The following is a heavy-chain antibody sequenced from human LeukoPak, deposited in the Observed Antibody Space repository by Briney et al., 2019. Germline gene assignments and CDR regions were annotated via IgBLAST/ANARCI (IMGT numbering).Heavy chain of an antibody. CDR2: IYYSGST. CDR1: GGSISSYY. J-gene: IGHJ4*02. CDR3: ARYIAAAGNFDY. Sequence: SETLSLTCTVSGGSISSYYWSWIRQPPGKGLEWIGYIYYSGSTDYNPSLKSRVTISVDTSKNQFSLKLSSVTAADTAVYYCARYIAAAGNFDYWGQGTLVTVSS. V-gene: IGHV4-59*01. D-gene: IGHD6-13*01.